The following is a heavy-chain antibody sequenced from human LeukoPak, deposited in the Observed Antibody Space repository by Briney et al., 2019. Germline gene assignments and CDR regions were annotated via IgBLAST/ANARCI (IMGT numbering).Heavy chain of an antibody. D-gene: IGHD3-10*01. CDR3: ARARGFYYGSGSFDFDY. CDR2: IIPILGIA. V-gene: IGHV1-69*04. CDR1: GGTFSSYA. Sequence: SVKVSCKASGGTFSSYAISWVRQTPGQGLEWMGRIIPILGIANYAQKFQGRVTITADKSTSTAYMELSSLRSEDTAVYYCARARGFYYGSGSFDFDYWGQGTLVTGSS. J-gene: IGHJ4*02.